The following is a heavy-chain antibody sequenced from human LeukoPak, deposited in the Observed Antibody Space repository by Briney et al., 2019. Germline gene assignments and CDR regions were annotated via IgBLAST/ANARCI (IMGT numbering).Heavy chain of an antibody. CDR1: GGSFSGYY. D-gene: IGHD6-6*01. J-gene: IGHJ4*02. CDR2: INHSGST. V-gene: IGHV4-34*01. CDR3: ARGRSIAARPWDY. Sequence: SEILSLTCAVYGGSFSGYYWSWIRQPPGKGLEWIGEINHSGSTNYNPSLKSRVTISVDTSKNQFSLKLSSVTAADTAVYYCARGRSIAARPWDYWGQGTLVTVSS.